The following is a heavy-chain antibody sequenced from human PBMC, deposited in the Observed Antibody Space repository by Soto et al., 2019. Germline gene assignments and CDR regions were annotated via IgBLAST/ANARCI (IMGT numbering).Heavy chain of an antibody. CDR3: ARGFDLQYGMDV. CDR1: GFTLSPYS. CDR2: ISGSSNTI. D-gene: IGHD3-10*01. V-gene: IGHV3-48*04. Sequence: EVPLVESGGGLVQRGGSVRLSCAASGFTLSPYSMNWVRQAPRKGLEWISYISGSSNTINYADSVKGRFTISRDNTKNSLYLQMNSLRGEDTAVYYCARGFDLQYGMDVWVQVTTVTVSS. J-gene: IGHJ6*02.